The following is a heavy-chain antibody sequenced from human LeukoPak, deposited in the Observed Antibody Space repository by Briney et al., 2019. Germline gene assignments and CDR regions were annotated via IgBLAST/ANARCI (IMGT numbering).Heavy chain of an antibody. V-gene: IGHV1-69*13. CDR3: ARGPAASYYFDY. J-gene: IGHJ4*02. CDR2: IIPIFGTA. CDR1: GGTFSSYA. Sequence: ASVKVSCKASGGTFSSYAISWVRQAPGQGLEWMGGIIPIFGTANYAQKFQGRVTITADESTSTAYMELSSLRSEDTAVYYCARGPAASYYFDYWGQGTLVTVSS. D-gene: IGHD2-15*01.